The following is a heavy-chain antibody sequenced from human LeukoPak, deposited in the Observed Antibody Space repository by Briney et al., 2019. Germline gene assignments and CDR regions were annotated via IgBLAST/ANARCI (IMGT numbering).Heavy chain of an antibody. CDR2: ISSSSSYI. J-gene: IGHJ4*02. CDR1: GFTFSSYS. Sequence: GGSLRLSCAASGFTFSSYSMNWVRQAPGKGLEWVSSISSSSSYIYYADSVKGRFTISRDNAKNSLYLQMNSLRVEDTAVYYCARESVEIAAAATDYWGQGTLVTVSS. V-gene: IGHV3-21*01. CDR3: ARESVEIAAAATDY. D-gene: IGHD6-13*01.